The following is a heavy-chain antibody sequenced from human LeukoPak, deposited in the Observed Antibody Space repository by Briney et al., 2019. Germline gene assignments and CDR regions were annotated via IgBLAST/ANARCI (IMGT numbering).Heavy chain of an antibody. CDR3: ARRIADSSTGGNFDC. Sequence: PGGSLRLSCAASGFTFSGYWMSWVRQAPGKGLEWVANIKQDGSEKYYVDSVKGRFTISRDNAKNSLYLQMNSLRAEDTAVYYCARRIADSSTGGNFDCWGQGTLVTVSS. CDR1: GFTFSGYW. V-gene: IGHV3-7*01. CDR2: IKQDGSEK. D-gene: IGHD2-2*01. J-gene: IGHJ4*02.